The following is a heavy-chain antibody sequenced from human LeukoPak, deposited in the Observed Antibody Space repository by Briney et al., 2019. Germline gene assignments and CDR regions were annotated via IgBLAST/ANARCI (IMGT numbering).Heavy chain of an antibody. J-gene: IGHJ2*01. CDR3: ARAAYSSTWYSRYFDL. Sequence: PGGSLRLSCAASGFTFSSYDIHWVRQATGKGLEWVSGIGTAGEIYYPGSVKGRFTISRENAKNSLYLQINSLRAGDTAVYCCARAAYSSTWYSRYFDLWGRGTLVTVSS. V-gene: IGHV3-13*01. CDR1: GFTFSSYD. CDR2: IGTAGEI. D-gene: IGHD6-13*01.